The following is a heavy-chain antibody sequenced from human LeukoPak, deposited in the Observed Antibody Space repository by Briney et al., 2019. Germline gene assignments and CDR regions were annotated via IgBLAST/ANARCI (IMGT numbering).Heavy chain of an antibody. D-gene: IGHD6-13*01. CDR2: IYHSGST. V-gene: IGHV4-30-2*01. J-gene: IGHJ4*02. Sequence: SQTLSLTCTVSGGSISSGGYYWSWIRQPPGKGLEWIGYIYHSGSTYYNPSLKSRVTISVDRSKNQFSLKLSSVTAADTAVYYCARVKAAGLIIDYWGQGTLVTVSS. CDR1: GGSISSGGYY. CDR3: ARVKAAGLIIDY.